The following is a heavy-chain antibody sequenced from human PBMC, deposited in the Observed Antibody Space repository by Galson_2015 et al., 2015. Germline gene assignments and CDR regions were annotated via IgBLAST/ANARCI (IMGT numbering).Heavy chain of an antibody. CDR1: GGSISSYY. J-gene: IGHJ6*02. CDR3: ARLLGFTMVRGVISGGNYYYYGMDV. Sequence: ETLSLTCTVSGGSISSYYWSWIRQPPGKGLEWIGYIYYSGSTNYNPSLKSRVTISVDTSKNQFSLKLSSVTAADTAVYYCARLLGFTMVRGVISGGNYYYYGMDVWGQGTTVTVSS. V-gene: IGHV4-59*12. CDR2: IYYSGST. D-gene: IGHD3-10*01.